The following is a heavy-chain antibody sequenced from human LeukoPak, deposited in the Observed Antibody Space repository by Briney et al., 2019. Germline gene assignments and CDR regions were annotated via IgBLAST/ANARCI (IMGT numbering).Heavy chain of an antibody. Sequence: GGSLRLSCSTSGFTVSTYAMHWVRQAPGKGLEWVANIKQDGSEKYYLDSVKGRFTISRDNAKNSLYLQMNSLRADDTAVYYCVKDSPPRYSGSPPAYWGQGTLVTVSS. CDR3: VKDSPPRYSGSPPAY. V-gene: IGHV3-7*03. CDR2: IKQDGSEK. J-gene: IGHJ4*02. D-gene: IGHD1-26*01. CDR1: GFTVSTYA.